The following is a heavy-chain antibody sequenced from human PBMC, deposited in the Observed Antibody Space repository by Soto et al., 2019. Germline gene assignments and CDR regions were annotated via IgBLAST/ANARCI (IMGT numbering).Heavy chain of an antibody. CDR3: AQRILYSTNSNLGWLDP. J-gene: IGHJ5*02. CDR1: GLSLSTRGVG. D-gene: IGHD4-4*01. V-gene: IGHV2-5*02. CDR2: IYWDNDK. Sequence: QITLKESGPALMEPTQTLTLTCSLSGLSLSTRGVGVGWLRQAPGKALECLAIIYWDNDKRYNPSLKTRLTITKDTSMNQVVLTTTYMQPVHTAIYSCAQRILYSTNSNLGWLDPWGQGTLVTVS.